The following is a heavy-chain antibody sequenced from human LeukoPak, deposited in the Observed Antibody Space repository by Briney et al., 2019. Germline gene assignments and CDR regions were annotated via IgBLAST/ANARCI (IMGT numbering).Heavy chain of an antibody. CDR3: AKRLWFGESNLFDFDY. V-gene: IGHV3-15*01. D-gene: IGHD3-10*01. Sequence: GGSLRLSCAASGFTFSNAWMNWVRQAPGKGLEWVGLIKSKTNGGTRDYAAPVKGRFTISRDDSDNTLYLQMNSLKNEDTAVYYCAKRLWFGESNLFDFDYWGQGTLVTVSS. CDR2: IKSKTNGGTR. CDR1: GFTFSNAW. J-gene: IGHJ4*02.